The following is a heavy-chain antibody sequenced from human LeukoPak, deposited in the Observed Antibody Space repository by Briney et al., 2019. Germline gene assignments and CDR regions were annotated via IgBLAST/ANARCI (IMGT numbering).Heavy chain of an antibody. D-gene: IGHD6-13*01. CDR1: GFTFSSYG. Sequence: GRSLRLSCAASGFTFSSYGMHWVRQAPGKGLEWVAVIWYGGSNKYYADSVKGRFTISRDNAKNSLYLQMNSLRAEDTAVYYCARVRYSSSWDNDAFDIWGQGTMVTVSS. V-gene: IGHV3-33*08. CDR2: IWYGGSNK. J-gene: IGHJ3*02. CDR3: ARVRYSSSWDNDAFDI.